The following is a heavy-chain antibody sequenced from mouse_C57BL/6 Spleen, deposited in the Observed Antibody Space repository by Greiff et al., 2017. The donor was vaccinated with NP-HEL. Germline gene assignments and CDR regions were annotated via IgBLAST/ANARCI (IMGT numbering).Heavy chain of an antibody. CDR2: IDPEDGET. CDR1: GFNIKAYY. V-gene: IGHV14-2*01. CDR3: ARGHYGYYAMDY. J-gene: IGHJ4*01. D-gene: IGHD1-1*02. Sequence: EVQLQQSGAELVKPGASVKLSCTASGFNIKAYYMHWVKQRTEQGLEWIGRIDPEDGETKYAPKLQGTATITADPSSNTAYLQLSSLTSEDTAVYYCARGHYGYYAMDYWGQGTSVTDSS.